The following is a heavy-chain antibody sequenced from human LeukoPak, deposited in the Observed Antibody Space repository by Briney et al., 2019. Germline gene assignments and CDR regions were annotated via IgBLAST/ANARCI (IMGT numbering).Heavy chain of an antibody. J-gene: IGHJ6*03. CDR2: IYYSGNT. CDR1: GVSISSSNSY. D-gene: IGHD5-18*01. V-gene: IGHV4-39*07. CDR3: AREKVKTAMVTSPRKYYYYMDV. Sequence: SETLSLTCTVSGVSISSSNSYWGWIRQPPGKGLEWIGSIYYSGNTDYNASLKSQVSISIDTSKNQFSLKLSSVTAADTAVYYCAREKVKTAMVTSPRKYYYYMDVWGKGTTVTVSS.